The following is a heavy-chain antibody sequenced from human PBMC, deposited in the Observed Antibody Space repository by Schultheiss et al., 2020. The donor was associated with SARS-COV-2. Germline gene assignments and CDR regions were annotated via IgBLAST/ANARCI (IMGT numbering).Heavy chain of an antibody. J-gene: IGHJ6*02. CDR2: ISGSGGST. CDR1: GFTFSSYW. Sequence: GGSLRLSCAASGFTFSSYWMSWVRQAPGKGLEWVSAISGSGGSTYYADSVKGRFTISRDNAKNSLYLQMNSLRAEDTAVYYCARAGYGMDVWGQGTTVTVSS. CDR3: ARAGYGMDV. V-gene: IGHV3-21*04.